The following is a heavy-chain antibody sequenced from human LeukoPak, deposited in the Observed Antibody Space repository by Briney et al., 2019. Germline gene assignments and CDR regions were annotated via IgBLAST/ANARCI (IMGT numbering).Heavy chain of an antibody. CDR2: ISNSGST. CDR1: GGSVSSGSYY. CDR3: ASGDYGGNFDY. Sequence: PSETLSLTCTVSGGSVSSGSYYWTWIRKPPGKGLEWIGYISNSGSTNYHPSLKSRVTISVDTSKNQFSLKLSSVTAADTAVYYCASGDYGGNFDYWGQGTLVTVSS. V-gene: IGHV4-61*01. J-gene: IGHJ4*02. D-gene: IGHD4-23*01.